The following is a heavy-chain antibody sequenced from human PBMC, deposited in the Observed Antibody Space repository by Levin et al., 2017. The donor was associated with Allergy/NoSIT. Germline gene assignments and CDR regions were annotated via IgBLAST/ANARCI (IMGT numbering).Heavy chain of an antibody. V-gene: IGHV3-30*18. CDR1: GFTFSSYG. D-gene: IGHD5-12*01. Sequence: GGSLRLSCVASGFTFSSYGVHWVRQAPGKGLEWVAVISSDGNYKYYVDSVKGRFTISRDNSNNTLYLQMNSLRAEDTAVYYCAKDQGGYSGYGRGYSYDYFDYWGQGTLVTVSS. CDR3: AKDQGGYSGYGRGYSYDYFDY. CDR2: ISSDGNYK. J-gene: IGHJ4*02.